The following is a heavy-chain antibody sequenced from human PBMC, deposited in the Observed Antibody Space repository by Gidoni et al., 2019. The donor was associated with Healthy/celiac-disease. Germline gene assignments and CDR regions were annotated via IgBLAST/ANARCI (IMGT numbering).Heavy chain of an antibody. CDR2: IVYSGTT. V-gene: IGHV4-39*01. Sequence: QLQLQESGPGLVKPAETPSLTCTVSGGSSSSRSNDWGWIRQPPGKGLEWMGSIVYSGTTYSHPSLTSRVTISVDTSTTQFSLKLGSVTAADTAVYYFARHRSRTYYDFWSGYPHLYYFDYWGQGTLVTVSS. CDR3: ARHRSRTYYDFWSGYPHLYYFDY. J-gene: IGHJ4*02. D-gene: IGHD3-3*01. CDR1: GGSSSSRSND.